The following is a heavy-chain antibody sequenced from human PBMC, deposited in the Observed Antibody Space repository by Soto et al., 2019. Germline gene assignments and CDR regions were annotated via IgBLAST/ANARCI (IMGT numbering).Heavy chain of an antibody. D-gene: IGHD6-13*01. V-gene: IGHV4-34*01. J-gene: IGHJ6*02. CDR3: ARARSSSWYGKNYYYYYGMDV. CDR2: INHSGST. CDR1: GGSFSGYY. Sequence: SETLSLTCAVYGGSFSGYYWSWIRQPPGKGLEWIGEINHSGSTNYNPSLKSRVTISVDTSKNQFSLKLSSVTAADTAVYYCARARSSSWYGKNYYYYYGMDVWGQGTTVT.